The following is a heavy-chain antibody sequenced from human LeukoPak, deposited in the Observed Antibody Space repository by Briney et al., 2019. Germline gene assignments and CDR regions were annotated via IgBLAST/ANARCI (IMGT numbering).Heavy chain of an antibody. V-gene: IGHV3-21*01. J-gene: IGHJ4*02. CDR2: ISSSSSYI. CDR1: GFTFSSYG. Sequence: GGSLRLSCAASGFTFSSYGMHWVRQAPGKGLEWVSSISSSSSYIYYADSVKGRFTISRDNAKNSLYLQMNSLRAEDTAVYYCAREQSSIVGATTLDYWGQGTLVTVSS. D-gene: IGHD1-26*01. CDR3: AREQSSIVGATTLDY.